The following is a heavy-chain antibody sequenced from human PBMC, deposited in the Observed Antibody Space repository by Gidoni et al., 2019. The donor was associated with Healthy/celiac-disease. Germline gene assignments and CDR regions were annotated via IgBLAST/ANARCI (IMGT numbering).Heavy chain of an antibody. D-gene: IGHD1-26*01. CDR1: GFTFTSSA. J-gene: IGHJ3*02. CDR3: AAVRGGSYGIDAFDI. V-gene: IGHV1-58*01. CDR2: IVVGSGNT. Sequence: QMQLVQSGPEVKKPGTSVKVSCKASGFTFTSSAVQWVRQARGQRLEWIGWIVVGSGNTNYAQKFQERVTITRDMSTSTAYMELSSLRSEDTAVYYCAAVRGGSYGIDAFDIWGQGTMVTVSS.